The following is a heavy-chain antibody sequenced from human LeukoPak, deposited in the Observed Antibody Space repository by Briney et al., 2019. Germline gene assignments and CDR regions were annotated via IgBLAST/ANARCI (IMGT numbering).Heavy chain of an antibody. V-gene: IGHV4-59*12. CDR2: IYYSGST. CDR1: GGSISSYY. CDR3: ARRGIAAVPLYYFDY. D-gene: IGHD6-13*01. J-gene: IGHJ4*02. Sequence: PSETLSLTCTVSGGSISSYYWSWIRQPPGKGLEWIGYIYYSGSTNYNPSLKSRVTISVDTSKNQFSLKLSSVTAADTAVYYCARRGIAAVPLYYFDYWGQGTLVTVSS.